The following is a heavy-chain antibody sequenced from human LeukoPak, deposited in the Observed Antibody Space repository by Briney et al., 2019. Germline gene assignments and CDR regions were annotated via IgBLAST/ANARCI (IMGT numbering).Heavy chain of an antibody. Sequence: SETLSLTCAVYGGSFSGYYWSWIRQPPGKGLEWIGEINHSGSTNYNPSLKSRVTISVDTSKNQSSLKLSSVTAADTAVYYCARFKRYCSGGSCYYYYYYYMDVWGKGTTVTVSS. CDR1: GGSFSGYY. J-gene: IGHJ6*03. V-gene: IGHV4-34*01. D-gene: IGHD2-15*01. CDR2: INHSGST. CDR3: ARFKRYCSGGSCYYYYYYYMDV.